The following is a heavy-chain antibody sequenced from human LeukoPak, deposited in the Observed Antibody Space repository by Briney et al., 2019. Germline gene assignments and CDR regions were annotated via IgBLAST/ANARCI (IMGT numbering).Heavy chain of an antibody. CDR3: ARDLRPSEDDSSGYYRFYYYGMDV. CDR1: GFTFSSYA. J-gene: IGHJ6*02. CDR2: ISYDGSNK. V-gene: IGHV3-30-3*01. D-gene: IGHD3-22*01. Sequence: GGSLRLSCAASGFTFSSYAMHWVRQASGKGLEWVAVISYDGSNKYYADSVKGRFTISRDNSKNTLYLQMNSLRAEDTAVYYCARDLRPSEDDSSGYYRFYYYGMDVWGQGTTVTVSS.